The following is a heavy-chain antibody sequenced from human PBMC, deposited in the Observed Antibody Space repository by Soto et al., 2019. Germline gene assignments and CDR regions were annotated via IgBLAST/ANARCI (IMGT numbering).Heavy chain of an antibody. J-gene: IGHJ4*02. Sequence: ERQLLESGGGLVQPGGSLRLSCVASGFTFSSFAMGWVRQSPGTGLEWVAGVDGSGHDTSFAASVKGRFTISRDNSENPLFLQMTNVTAEDTARYYCAKEVMAAAYATTSAFDLWGPGTVVSVS. CDR3: AKEVMAAAYATTSAFDL. D-gene: IGHD2-15*01. CDR2: VDGSGHDT. V-gene: IGHV3-23*01. CDR1: GFTFSSFA.